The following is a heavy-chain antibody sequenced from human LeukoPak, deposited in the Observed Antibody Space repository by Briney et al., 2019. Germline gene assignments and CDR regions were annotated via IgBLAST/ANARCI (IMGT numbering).Heavy chain of an antibody. J-gene: IGHJ4*02. V-gene: IGHV3-21*01. CDR1: GFPFSSFS. D-gene: IGHD3-3*01. Sequence: GGSLRLSCAASGFPFSSFSINWVRQAPGKGLEWVTSIGSSSNYRYYADSVKGRFTISRDNAKNSLYLQMNSLRAEDTAVYYCARDFSRITIFDLDYWGQGTLVTVSS. CDR3: ARDFSRITIFDLDY. CDR2: IGSSSNYR.